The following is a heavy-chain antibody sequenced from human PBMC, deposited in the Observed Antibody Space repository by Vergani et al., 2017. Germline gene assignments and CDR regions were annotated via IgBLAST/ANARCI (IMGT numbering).Heavy chain of an antibody. CDR1: GFTFSSYA. D-gene: IGHD2-2*02. J-gene: IGHJ6*03. CDR2: ISGSGGST. V-gene: IGHV3-23*01. Sequence: EVQLLESGGGLVQPGGSLRLSCAASGFTFSSYAMSWVRQAPGKGLEWVSAISGSGGSTYYADSVKGRFTIARDNSKNTLYLKMNSLRAEDMAVYYCAKDWNCSSTSGYTFYYYYYMDVWGKGTTVTVSS. CDR3: AKDWNCSSTSGYTFYYYYYMDV.